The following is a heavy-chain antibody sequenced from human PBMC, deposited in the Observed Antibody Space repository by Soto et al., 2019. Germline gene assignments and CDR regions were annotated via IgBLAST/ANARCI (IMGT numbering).Heavy chain of an antibody. CDR3: AREGSSYGMDV. Sequence: PGGFLRLSCAASGFTFSSYGRHWVRQAPGKGLEWVAVISYDGSNKYYADSVKGRFTISRDNSKNTLYLQMNSLRAEDTAVYYCAREGSSYGMDVWGQGTTVTVSS. CDR1: GFTFSSYG. CDR2: ISYDGSNK. J-gene: IGHJ6*02. V-gene: IGHV3-30-3*01.